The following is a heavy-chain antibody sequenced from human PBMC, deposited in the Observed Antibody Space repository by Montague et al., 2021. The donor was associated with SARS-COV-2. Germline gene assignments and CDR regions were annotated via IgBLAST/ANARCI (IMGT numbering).Heavy chain of an antibody. CDR2: IYHSGST. D-gene: IGHD6-19*01. CDR3: AKVAGSHDTFDI. Sequence: SETLSLTCTVSGYSISTGYYWGWIRQPPGKGLEWIGTIYHSGSTYFNPSLKSRVTISVDTSKNQFSLNLSSVTAADTAVYDCAKVAGSHDTFDIWGRGTMVPVSS. V-gene: IGHV4-38-2*02. CDR1: GYSISTGYY. J-gene: IGHJ3*02.